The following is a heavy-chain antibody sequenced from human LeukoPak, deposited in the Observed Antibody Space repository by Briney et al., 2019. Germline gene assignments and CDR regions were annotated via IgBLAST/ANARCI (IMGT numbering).Heavy chain of an antibody. V-gene: IGHV3-7*03. CDR3: ARETSGYSSGWYGGYFDY. CDR2: IKEDGSEK. J-gene: IGHJ4*02. D-gene: IGHD6-19*01. CDR1: EFTFSYYW. Sequence: GGSLRLSCAASEFTFSYYWMSWVRQTPGKGLEWVANIKEDGSEKYYVDSVEGRFTISRDNAKNSLYLQMNSLRAEDAAVYYCARETSGYSSGWYGGYFDYWGQGALVTVSS.